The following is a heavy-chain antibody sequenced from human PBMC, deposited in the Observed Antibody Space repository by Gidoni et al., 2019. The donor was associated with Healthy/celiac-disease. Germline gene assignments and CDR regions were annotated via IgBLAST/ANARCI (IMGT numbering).Heavy chain of an antibody. CDR3: AHRLSGDFWSGHGDGYFDY. V-gene: IGHV2-5*02. Sequence: QITLKESGPTLVKPTQTLTLTCTFPGFSLSTSGVGVGWIRQPPGKALEWLALIYWDDDKRYSPSLKSRLTITKDTSKNQVVLTMTNMDPVDTATYYCAHRLSGDFWSGHGDGYFDYWGQGTLVTVSS. CDR2: IYWDDDK. CDR1: GFSLSTSGVG. J-gene: IGHJ4*02. D-gene: IGHD3-3*01.